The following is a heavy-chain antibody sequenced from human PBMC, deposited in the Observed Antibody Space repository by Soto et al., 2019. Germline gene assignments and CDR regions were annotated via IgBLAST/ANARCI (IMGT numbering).Heavy chain of an antibody. CDR1: GGTFSSYA. D-gene: IGHD1-26*01. Sequence: SVKVSCKASGGTFSSYAISWVRQAPGQGLEWMGEIIPIFGTANYAQKIQGRVTITADESTSTAYMELSSLRSEDTAVYYCARFSGGEYYGMDVWGQGTTVTVSS. V-gene: IGHV1-69*13. CDR2: IIPIFGTA. CDR3: ARFSGGEYYGMDV. J-gene: IGHJ6*02.